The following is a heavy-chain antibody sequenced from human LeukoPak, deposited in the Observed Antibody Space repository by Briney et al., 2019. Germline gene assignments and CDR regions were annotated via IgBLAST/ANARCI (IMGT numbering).Heavy chain of an antibody. J-gene: IGHJ4*02. V-gene: IGHV3-30*04. CDR2: ISYDGDYQ. CDR1: GFTFASYA. D-gene: IGHD4-17*01. CDR3: ARDSYVYGDYGNSFDY. Sequence: PGRSLRLSCAASGFTFASYAIHWARQAPGKGLEWVAVISYDGDYQYYADSVKGRFTISRDNFKNTLYLQMNSLTPEDTAVYYCARDSYVYGDYGNSFDYWGQGTLVTVSS.